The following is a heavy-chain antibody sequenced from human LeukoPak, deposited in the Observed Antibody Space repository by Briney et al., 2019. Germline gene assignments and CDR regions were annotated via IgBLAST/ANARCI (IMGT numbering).Heavy chain of an antibody. CDR3: ATGTDAVGASDY. V-gene: IGHV1-18*04. CDR2: ISAYNSNN. J-gene: IGHJ4*02. Sequence: ASVKLSFTASGYAFTSNGSSWVRDGPGQGLGLMRCISAYNSNNNSAQKLQGTVTMTTDTSTSTAYMELRTLTSADTAVYYSATGTDAVGASDYWGQGTLVTVSS. CDR1: GYAFTSNG. D-gene: IGHD1-26*01.